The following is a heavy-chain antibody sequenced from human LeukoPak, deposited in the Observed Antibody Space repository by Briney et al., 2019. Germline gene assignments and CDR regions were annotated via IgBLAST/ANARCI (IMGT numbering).Heavy chain of an antibody. J-gene: IGHJ4*02. CDR3: AKTHDSSGYYYEYYFDY. V-gene: IGHV3-23*01. CDR1: GFTFSSYA. D-gene: IGHD3-22*01. CDR2: ISGSGGST. Sequence: GGSLRLSCAASGFTFSSYAMSWVRQAPGKGLEWVSAISGSGGSTYYADSVKGRFTISRDNSKNTLYLQMSSLRAEDTAVYYCAKTHDSSGYYYEYYFDYWGQGTLVTVSS.